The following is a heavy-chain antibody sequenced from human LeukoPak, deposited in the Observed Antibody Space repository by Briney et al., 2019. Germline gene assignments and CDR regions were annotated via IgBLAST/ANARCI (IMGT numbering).Heavy chain of an antibody. CDR1: GYTFTGYY. Sequence: ASVKVSCKASGYTFTGYYKHWVRQAPGQGLEWMGRINPNSGGTNYAQKFQGRVTMTRDTSISTAYMELSRLRSDDTAVYYCARDPSMIVVVSKFDYWGQGTLVTVSS. CDR2: INPNSGGT. V-gene: IGHV1-2*06. D-gene: IGHD3-22*01. CDR3: ARDPSMIVVVSKFDY. J-gene: IGHJ4*02.